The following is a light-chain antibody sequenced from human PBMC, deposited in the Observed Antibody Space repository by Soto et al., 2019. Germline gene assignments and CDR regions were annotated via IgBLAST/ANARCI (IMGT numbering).Light chain of an antibody. CDR1: QDISNY. CDR2: DAS. CDR3: QQLINYPIT. J-gene: IGKJ5*01. Sequence: DIQMTQSPSSLSASVGDRVTITCQASQDISNYLNWYQQKPGKAPKLLIYDASNLETGVPSRFSGSGSGTDFTFTISSLQPEDFATYYCQQLINYPITFGQGTRLEIK. V-gene: IGKV1-33*01.